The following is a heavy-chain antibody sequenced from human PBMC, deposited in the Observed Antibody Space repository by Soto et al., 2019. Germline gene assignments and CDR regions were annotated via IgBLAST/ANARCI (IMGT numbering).Heavy chain of an antibody. V-gene: IGHV1-69*13. CDR2: IIPVFGTT. Sequence: SVQGYWKASGGTFRNYGIGWVRQAPGQGLEWMGGIIPVFGTTNYAQKFQGRVTITADESTSTAYIEVSSLRSEDTAMFYCGRXCSGGSCHTLDYYGMDVWGQGTTVTVSS. CDR3: GRXCSGGSCHTLDYYGMDV. CDR1: GGTFRNYG. J-gene: IGHJ6*02. D-gene: IGHD2-15*01.